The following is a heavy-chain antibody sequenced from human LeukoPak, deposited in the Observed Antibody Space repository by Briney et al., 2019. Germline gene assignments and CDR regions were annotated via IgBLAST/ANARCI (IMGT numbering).Heavy chain of an antibody. J-gene: IGHJ3*02. CDR1: GFSLSTTGVR. Sequence: SGPTLVNPTQTLTLTCTFSGFSLSTTGVRVSWIRQPPGKALGWLARIDWDDDKFHTSSLKTRLTISKDTSKNQVVLTMTNMDPVDTATYYCARMALGDAFDIWGRGTMVTVSS. CDR3: ARMALGDAFDI. V-gene: IGHV2-70*04. D-gene: IGHD3-16*01. CDR2: IDWDDDK.